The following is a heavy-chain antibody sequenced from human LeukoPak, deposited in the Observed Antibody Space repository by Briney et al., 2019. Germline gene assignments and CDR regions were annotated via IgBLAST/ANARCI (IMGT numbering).Heavy chain of an antibody. J-gene: IGHJ6*02. CDR2: ISAYNGNT. CDR3: ARDGPSQANYYYGMDV. CDR1: GYTFTSYG. Sequence: ASVKVSCKASGYTFTSYGISWVRQAPGQGLEWMGWISAYNGNTNYAQKLQGRVTMTTDTSTSTAYMELRSLGSDDTAVYYCARDGPSQANYYYGMDVWGQGTTVTVSS. V-gene: IGHV1-18*01.